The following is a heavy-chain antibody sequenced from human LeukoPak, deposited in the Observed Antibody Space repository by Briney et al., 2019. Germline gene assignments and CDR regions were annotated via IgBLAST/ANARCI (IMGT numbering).Heavy chain of an antibody. V-gene: IGHV3-21*01. CDR2: ISSSSSYI. J-gene: IGHJ3*02. CDR1: GFTFSSYS. D-gene: IGHD4-23*01. CDR3: ARGGNSVVNAFDI. Sequence: PGGSLRLSCAASGFTFSSYSMNWVRQAPGKGLEWVSSISSSSSYIYYADSVKGRFTISRDNAKNSLYLQMNSLRAEDTAVYYCARGGNSVVNAFDIWGQGTMVTVSS.